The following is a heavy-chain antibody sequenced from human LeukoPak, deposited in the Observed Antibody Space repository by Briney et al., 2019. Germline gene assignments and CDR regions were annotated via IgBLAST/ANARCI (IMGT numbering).Heavy chain of an antibody. J-gene: IGHJ2*01. CDR2: IYYIGNT. CDR3: ASAYCGGDGTPYWYFDL. D-gene: IGHD2-21*02. V-gene: IGHV4-30-4*01. CDR1: GGSISSCDYY. Sequence: SETLTPTCTVSGGSISSCDYYWSWIRPPPGKGLEWIGYIYYIGNTFYNPSLKSRVTISVDTSKNQFSLKLSSVTAAETAVYYCASAYCGGDGTPYWYFDLWGRGTLVTVSS.